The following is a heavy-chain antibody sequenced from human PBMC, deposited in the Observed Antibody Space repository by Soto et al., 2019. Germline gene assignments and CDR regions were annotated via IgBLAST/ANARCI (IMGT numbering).Heavy chain of an antibody. D-gene: IGHD1-1*01. V-gene: IGHV3-11*06. CDR2: SSNSGTFS. CDR3: ARSGDNYNRLDY. CDR1: GSTFSDYY. Sequence: GGSLRLSCDGSGSTFSDYYISLIRQAPGKGLEWISYSSNSGTFSRYADSVKGRFSISRDNTKNLLYLQMNSLRAEDTAVYYCARSGDNYNRLDYWGQGTPVTVSS. J-gene: IGHJ4*02.